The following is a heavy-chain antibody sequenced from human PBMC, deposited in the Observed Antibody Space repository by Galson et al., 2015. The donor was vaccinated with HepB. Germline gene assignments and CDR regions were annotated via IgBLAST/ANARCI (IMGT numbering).Heavy chain of an antibody. CDR3: ARDRGGSGSFLSKYYDMDV. J-gene: IGHJ6*03. V-gene: IGHV3-48*03. D-gene: IGHD3-10*01. CDR2: ISSDYTSI. Sequence: SLRLSCAASGFTFSSYNMNRVRQAPGKGLEWVAYISSDYTSIDYADSVKGRFTISRDNAKNSLWLQMNSLRADDTAIYYCARDRGGSGSFLSKYYDMDVWGQGTTVTVSS. CDR1: GFTFSSYN.